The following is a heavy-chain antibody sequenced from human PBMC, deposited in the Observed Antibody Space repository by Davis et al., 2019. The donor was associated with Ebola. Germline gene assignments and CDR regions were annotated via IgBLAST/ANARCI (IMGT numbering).Heavy chain of an antibody. V-gene: IGHV5-51*01. J-gene: IGHJ6*04. D-gene: IGHD3-22*01. Sequence: KVSCKDSGNSFTSHWIGWVRQMPGKGLEWMGIIYTGDSDTRYGPSFRGQVTISADKSVKTAFLQWSSLKASDTAIYYCARRGYNSALWGMDVWGKGTTVTVSS. CDR1: GNSFTSHW. CDR3: ARRGYNSALWGMDV. CDR2: IYTGDSDT.